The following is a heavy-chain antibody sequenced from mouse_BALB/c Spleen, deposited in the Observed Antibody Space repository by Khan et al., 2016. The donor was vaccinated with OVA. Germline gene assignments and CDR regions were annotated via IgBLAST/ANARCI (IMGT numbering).Heavy chain of an antibody. D-gene: IGHD1-1*01. J-gene: IGHJ1*01. CDR1: GISITTRNYR. CDR3: ARDEYYGYWYFDV. V-gene: IGHV3-5*02. CDR2: IYYSGTI. Sequence: EVQLQESGPGLVKPSQTVSLTCTVTGISITTRNYRWSWIRQFPGNKLEWIGYIYYSGTITSNPSLTSRATITRDTSKNQFFLEMNSLTAEDTATYYCARDEYYGYWYFDVWGAGTTVTVSS.